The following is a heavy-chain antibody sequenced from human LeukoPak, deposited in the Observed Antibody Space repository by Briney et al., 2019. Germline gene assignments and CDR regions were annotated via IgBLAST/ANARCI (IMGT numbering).Heavy chain of an antibody. CDR2: ISYDGSNK. CDR3: ARVLIQYSGSPGLPHY. J-gene: IGHJ4*02. Sequence: HPGGSLRLSCAASGFTFSSYAMHWVRQAPAKGLEWVAVISYDGSNKYYADSVKGRFTISRDNSKNTLYLQMNSLRAEDTAVYYCARVLIQYSGSPGLPHYWGQGTLVTVSS. V-gene: IGHV3-30*04. D-gene: IGHD1-26*01. CDR1: GFTFSSYA.